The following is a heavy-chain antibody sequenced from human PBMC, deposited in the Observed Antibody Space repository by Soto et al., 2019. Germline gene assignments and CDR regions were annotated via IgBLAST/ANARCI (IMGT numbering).Heavy chain of an antibody. J-gene: IGHJ4*02. D-gene: IGHD3-16*01. V-gene: IGHV1-18*01. CDR1: GYTFTSYG. CDR2: ISAHNGNT. CDR3: ARVRGSYFDY. Sequence: QVQLVQSGAEVQKPGASVKVSCKNSGYTFTSYGITWVRQAPGQGLEWMGWISAHNGNTNYAQKLQERLTMTTDTPTSTAYMELRSLRSDDTAVYSCARVRGSYFDYWGQGTLVTVSS.